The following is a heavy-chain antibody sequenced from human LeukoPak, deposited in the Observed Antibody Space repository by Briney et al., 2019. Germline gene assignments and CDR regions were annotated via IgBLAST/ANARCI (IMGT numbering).Heavy chain of an antibody. CDR1: GYTFTSYG. J-gene: IGHJ4*02. D-gene: IGHD3-22*01. CDR2: ISAYNGNT. Sequence: ASVKVSCKASGYTFTSYGISWVRQAPGQGPERMGWISAYNGNTNYAQKLQGRVTMTTDTSTSTAYMELRSLRSDDTAVYYCARDRYYYDSSGRPIPFDYWGQGTLVTVSS. CDR3: ARDRYYYDSSGRPIPFDY. V-gene: IGHV1-18*01.